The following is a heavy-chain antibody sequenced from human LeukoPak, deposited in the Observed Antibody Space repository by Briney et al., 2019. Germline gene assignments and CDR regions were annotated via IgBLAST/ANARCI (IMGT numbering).Heavy chain of an antibody. Sequence: SETLSLTCTVSDGSISSGSYFWGWIRQPPGKGLEWIGTFSYTGSTYYNPSLKSRVTLSVDTSKNQFSLKLTSVTAADTAVYYCVRLDYSNFFDYWGQGNLVSVSS. CDR3: VRLDYSNFFDY. D-gene: IGHD4-11*01. J-gene: IGHJ4*02. CDR2: FSYTGST. CDR1: DGSISSGSYF. V-gene: IGHV4-39*07.